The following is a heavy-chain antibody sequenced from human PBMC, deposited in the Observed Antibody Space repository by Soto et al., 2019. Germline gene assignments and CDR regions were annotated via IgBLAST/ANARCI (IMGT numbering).Heavy chain of an antibody. D-gene: IGHD2-15*01. CDR1: GFTFSSYA. CDR3: ARGGYCSGCSFFLDNWFDP. V-gene: IGHV3-64*01. Sequence: EVQLVESGGGLVQPGGSLRLSCAASGFTFSSYAMHWVRQAPGKGLEYVSAISSNGGSTYYANSVKGRFTISRDNSNNTLYLQIGSLRAEDMAVYYCARGGYCSGCSFFLDNWFDPWGQGTLVTVSS. CDR2: ISSNGGST. J-gene: IGHJ5*02.